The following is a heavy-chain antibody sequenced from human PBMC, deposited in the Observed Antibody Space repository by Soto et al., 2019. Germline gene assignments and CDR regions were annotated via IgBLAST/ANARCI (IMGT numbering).Heavy chain of an antibody. CDR3: ARDGGVAATLANYFDY. CDR2: MSRSSRYI. V-gene: IGHV3-21*01. Sequence: GGSLRLSCAASGLTFNSYSMNWVRQAPGKGLEWASSMSRSSRYIYYADPVKGRFTISRDNAKNSVYLQMNSLRAEDTAVYYCARDGGVAATLANYFDYWGQGTLVTVSS. J-gene: IGHJ4*02. D-gene: IGHD2-15*01. CDR1: GLTFNSYS.